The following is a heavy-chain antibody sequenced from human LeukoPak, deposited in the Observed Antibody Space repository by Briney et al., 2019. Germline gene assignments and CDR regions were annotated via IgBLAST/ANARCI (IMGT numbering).Heavy chain of an antibody. D-gene: IGHD3-22*01. CDR1: GFTVSSNY. Sequence: GGSLRLSCAASGFTVSSNYMSWVRQAPGKGLEGGSVIYSGGSTYYADSVKGRFTISRDNAKNSLYLQMNSLRAEDTAVYYCARDPVYYDSSGDYYWGQGTLVTVSS. CDR3: ARDPVYYDSSGDYY. J-gene: IGHJ4*02. V-gene: IGHV3-53*01. CDR2: IYSGGST.